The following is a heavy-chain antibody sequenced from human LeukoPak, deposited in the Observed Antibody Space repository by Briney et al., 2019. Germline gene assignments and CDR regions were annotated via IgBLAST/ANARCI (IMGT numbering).Heavy chain of an antibody. CDR1: GFTFSSYA. CDR2: ISYDGSNK. J-gene: IGHJ3*02. V-gene: IGHV3-30-3*01. Sequence: GGSLRLSCAASGFTFSSYAMHWVRQAPGKGLEWVAVISYDGSNKYYVDSVKGRFTISRDNSKNTLYLQMNNLRAEDTAVYYCARVDSSGLDIWGQGTMVTVSS. CDR3: ARVDSSGLDI. D-gene: IGHD6-19*01.